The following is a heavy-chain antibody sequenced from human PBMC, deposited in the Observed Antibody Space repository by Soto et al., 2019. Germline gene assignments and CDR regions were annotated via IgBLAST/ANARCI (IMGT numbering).Heavy chain of an antibody. CDR3: ARDIRYSSSWYSSSFDP. CDR1: GGSISSYY. CDR2: IYYSGST. V-gene: IGHV4-59*01. D-gene: IGHD6-13*01. Sequence: WETLSLTCTVSGGSISSYYWSWIRQPPGKGLEWIGYIYYSGSTNYNPSLKSRVTISVDTSKNQFSLKLSSVTAADTAVYYCARDIRYSSSWYSSSFDPWGQGTLVTVSS. J-gene: IGHJ5*02.